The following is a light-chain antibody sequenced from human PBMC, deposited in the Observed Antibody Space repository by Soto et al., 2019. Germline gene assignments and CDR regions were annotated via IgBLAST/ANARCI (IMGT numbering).Light chain of an antibody. V-gene: IGLV2-14*03. CDR2: DVS. J-gene: IGLJ3*02. CDR1: SSDVGDYNS. CDR3: SSYTSSSTWV. Sequence: QPVLTQPASVSGSPGQSIAISCTGTSSDVGDYNSVSWYQQHPGKAPKLMIYDVSNRPSGVSNRFSGSKSGNTASLTISGLQAEDEADYYCSSYTSSSTWVFGGGTKLTVL.